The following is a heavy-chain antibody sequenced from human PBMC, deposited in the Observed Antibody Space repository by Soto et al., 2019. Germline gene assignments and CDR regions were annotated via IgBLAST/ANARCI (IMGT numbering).Heavy chain of an antibody. J-gene: IGHJ6*02. V-gene: IGHV1-18*01. Sequence: VGSVKVSCKSSDNTFTHYGINWVRQAPGQGLEWMGWISGYNGNTKYAQKFQDRVTMTADTSTRTAFMEVRSLTSDDTGVYFCASTGGNYLGLDVCGQGTTVTVSS. D-gene: IGHD2-8*02. CDR2: ISGYNGNT. CDR1: DNTFTHYG. CDR3: ASTGGNYLGLDV.